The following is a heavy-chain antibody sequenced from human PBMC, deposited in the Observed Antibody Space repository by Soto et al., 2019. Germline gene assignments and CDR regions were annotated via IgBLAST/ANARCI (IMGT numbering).Heavy chain of an antibody. V-gene: IGHV4-59*12. D-gene: IGHD2-21*02. J-gene: IGHJ6*02. Sequence: SETLSLTRTVSGGSIRRYYWSWIRNPPGKGLEWIGYMYNTGSTVYNPSFKSRVTISVDTSKNQFSLKLNSVTAADTAVYYCARDLWGYCGTDCYPLDVWGQGTTVTVS. CDR3: ARDLWGYCGTDCYPLDV. CDR2: MYNTGST. CDR1: GGSIRRYY.